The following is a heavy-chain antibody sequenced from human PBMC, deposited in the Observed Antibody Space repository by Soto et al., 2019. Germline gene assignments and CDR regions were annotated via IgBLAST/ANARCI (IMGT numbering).Heavy chain of an antibody. CDR3: EAKMTFGKLSVV. J-gene: IGHJ6*02. D-gene: IGHD3-16*02. Sequence: QVQLVQSGAEVKKPGPSVKVSCKASGDTDTNYVISWVRQAPGQGLEWMGGIFPKFGTTYSAQKLQDRLTITADESTSTVYMQLSSLRLDDTAVYYCEAKMTFGKLSVVWGQGTTVTVSS. CDR1: GDTDTNYV. V-gene: IGHV1-69*01. CDR2: IFPKFGTT.